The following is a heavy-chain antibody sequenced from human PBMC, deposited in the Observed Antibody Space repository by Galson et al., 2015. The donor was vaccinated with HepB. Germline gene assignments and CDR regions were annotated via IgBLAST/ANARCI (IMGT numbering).Heavy chain of an antibody. CDR2: IIPIFGTA. CDR3: AREAGSSSWSDAFDI. V-gene: IGHV1-69*13. D-gene: IGHD6-13*01. J-gene: IGHJ3*02. Sequence: SVKVSCKASGGTFSSYAISWVRQAPGQGLEWMGGIIPIFGTANYAQKFQGRVTITADESTSTAYMELSSLRSEDTAVYYCAREAGSSSWSDAFDIWGQGTMVTVSA. CDR1: GGTFSSYA.